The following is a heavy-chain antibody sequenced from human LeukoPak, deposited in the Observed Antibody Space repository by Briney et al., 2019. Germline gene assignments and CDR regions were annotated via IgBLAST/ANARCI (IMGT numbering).Heavy chain of an antibody. V-gene: IGHV1-2*02. J-gene: IGHJ3*02. CDR3: AREPGTTAAFDI. D-gene: IGHD4-17*01. CDR1: GYTFTGYY. Sequence: ASVKVSCKASGYTFTGYYMHWVRQAPRQGLEWMGWINPNSGGTNYAQKFQGRVTMTRDTSISTAYMELSRLRSDDTAVYYCAREPGTTAAFDIWGQGTMVTVSS. CDR2: INPNSGGT.